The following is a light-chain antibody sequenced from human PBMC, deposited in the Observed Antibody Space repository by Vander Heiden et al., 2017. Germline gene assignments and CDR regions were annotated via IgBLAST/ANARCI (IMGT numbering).Light chain of an antibody. Sequence: QSVLTQPPSVSGAPGQRVTISCTGSSSNIGAGYDVPWYQQLPGTAPKLLIYSNSNRPSGVPDRFSGSKSGTSASLAITGLQAEDEADYYCQSYDSSRSGRVFGTGTKVTVL. CDR3: QSYDSSRSGRV. V-gene: IGLV1-40*01. CDR1: SSNIGAGYD. J-gene: IGLJ1*01. CDR2: SNS.